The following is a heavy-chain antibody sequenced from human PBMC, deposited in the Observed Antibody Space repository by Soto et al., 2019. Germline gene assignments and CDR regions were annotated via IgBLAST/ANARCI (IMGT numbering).Heavy chain of an antibody. CDR2: ISGSGGST. D-gene: IGHD6-19*01. Sequence: GSLRLSCAASGFTFSSYAMSWVRQAPGKGLEWVSAISGSGGSTYYADSVKGRFTISRDNSKNTLYLQMNSLRAEDTAVYYCAKDRAVAEWFDPWGQGTLVTVSS. CDR3: AKDRAVAEWFDP. V-gene: IGHV3-23*01. CDR1: GFTFSSYA. J-gene: IGHJ5*02.